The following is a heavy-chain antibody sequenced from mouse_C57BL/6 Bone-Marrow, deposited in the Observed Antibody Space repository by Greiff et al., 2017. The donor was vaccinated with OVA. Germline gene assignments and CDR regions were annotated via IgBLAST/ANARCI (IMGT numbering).Heavy chain of an antibody. J-gene: IGHJ2*01. CDR3: ASLYGRDYFDY. V-gene: IGHV1-59*01. D-gene: IGHD1-1*01. Sequence: QVQLQQPGAELVRPGTSVKLSCKASGYTFTSYWMHWVKQRPGQGLEWIGVIDPSDSYTNYNQKFKGKATLTVDTSSSTAYMQLSSLTSEDSAVYYCASLYGRDYFDYWGKGTTLTVSS. CDR1: GYTFTSYW. CDR2: IDPSDSYT.